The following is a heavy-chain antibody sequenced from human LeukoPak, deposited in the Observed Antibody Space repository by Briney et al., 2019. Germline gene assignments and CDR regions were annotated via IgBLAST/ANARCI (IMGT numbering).Heavy chain of an antibody. CDR1: GFTFSSYE. Sequence: PGGSLRLSCAASGFTFSSYEMNWVRQAPGKGLEWVSCISSGSSYIYYADSAKGRFTISRDNAKNSLDLQINSLRAEDTAVYYCARADGMDVWGQGTTVTVSS. V-gene: IGHV3-21*01. J-gene: IGHJ6*02. CDR2: ISSGSSYI. CDR3: ARADGMDV.